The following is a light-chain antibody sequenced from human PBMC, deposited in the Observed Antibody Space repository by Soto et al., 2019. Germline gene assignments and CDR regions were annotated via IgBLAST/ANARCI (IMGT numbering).Light chain of an antibody. V-gene: IGKV3-20*01. CDR3: QQYGSPPIT. CDR2: GTS. CDR1: QSVSSTY. J-gene: IGKJ5*01. Sequence: EIGFAPSSATLSFSPRERATPSFRASQSVSSTYLGWYQQQPGQPPRLLMSGTSNRATGTPDRFSGSGSGTDFTLTISRLEPEDFAVYYCQQYGSPPITFGQGTRLEIK.